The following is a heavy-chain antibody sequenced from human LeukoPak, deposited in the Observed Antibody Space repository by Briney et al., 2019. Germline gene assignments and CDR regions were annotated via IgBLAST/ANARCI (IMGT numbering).Heavy chain of an antibody. V-gene: IGHV1-18*01. Sequence: ASVKVSCKASGYTFTSYGISWVRQAPGQGLEWMGWISAYNGNTNYAQKLQGRVTMTTDTSTSTAYMELSSLRSEDTAVYYCARGGSTSPWNPYYYYYYMDVWGKGTTVTISS. D-gene: IGHD2-2*01. CDR3: ARGGSTSPWNPYYYYYYMDV. CDR2: ISAYNGNT. CDR1: GYTFTSYG. J-gene: IGHJ6*03.